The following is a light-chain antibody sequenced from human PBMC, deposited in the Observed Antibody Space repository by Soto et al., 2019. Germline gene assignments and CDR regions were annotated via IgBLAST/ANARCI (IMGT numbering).Light chain of an antibody. V-gene: IGLV1-44*01. Sequence: QSVLTQPPTASGSPGQTVTNSCSGSSSKIGSNTVNWYQQLPGTAPKLVIHTNDQRPSGVPDRFSGSKSGTSASLAISGLYSEDEADYYCVAWDASLTGYVVFGGGTKVTVL. CDR1: SSKIGSNT. CDR3: VAWDASLTGYVV. CDR2: TND. J-gene: IGLJ2*01.